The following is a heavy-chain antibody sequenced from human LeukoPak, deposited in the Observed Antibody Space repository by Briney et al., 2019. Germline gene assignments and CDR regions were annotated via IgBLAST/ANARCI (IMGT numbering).Heavy chain of an antibody. CDR2: INNSGST. V-gene: IGHV4-34*01. CDR3: ARGPSDSSGYYPVAYFDY. D-gene: IGHD3-22*01. Sequence: KPSETVSLTCAVHGGSFSGYYWSWIRQPPGKGLEWIGEINNSGSTNSNPSLKSRATISVDTSKNQFSLKLSSVTAADTAVYFCARGPSDSSGYYPVAYFDYWGQGTLVTVSS. J-gene: IGHJ4*02. CDR1: GGSFSGYY.